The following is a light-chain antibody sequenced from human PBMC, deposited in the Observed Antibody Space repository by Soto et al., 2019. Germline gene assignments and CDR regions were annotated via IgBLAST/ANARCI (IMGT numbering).Light chain of an antibody. CDR1: QSVSGSY. J-gene: IGKJ3*01. V-gene: IGKV3-20*01. CDR2: GAS. Sequence: EIVLTQSPGTLSLSPGERATLSCRASQSVSGSYLAWFQQKLGQPPRLLIYGASSRAAGIPDRFSGSGSGTDFTLTISRLEPEDFAVYYCQQYGTSPRFTFGPGTKVDIK. CDR3: QQYGTSPRFT.